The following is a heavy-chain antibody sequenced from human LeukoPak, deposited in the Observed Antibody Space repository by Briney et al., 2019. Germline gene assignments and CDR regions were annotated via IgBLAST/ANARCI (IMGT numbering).Heavy chain of an antibody. CDR1: GYTLTGYY. J-gene: IGHJ6*03. D-gene: IGHD6-6*01. Sequence: ASVKVSCKASGYTLTGYYMHWVRQAPGQGLEWMGRINPNSGGTNYAQKFQGRVTMTRDTSISTAYMELGRLRSDDTAVYYCARGGIAARPYYYYMDVWGKGTTVTVSS. CDR3: ARGGIAARPYYYYMDV. CDR2: INPNSGGT. V-gene: IGHV1-2*06.